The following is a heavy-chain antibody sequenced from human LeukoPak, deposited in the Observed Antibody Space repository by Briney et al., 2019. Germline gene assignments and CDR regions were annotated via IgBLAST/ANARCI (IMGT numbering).Heavy chain of an antibody. CDR1: GGSISSSSHY. CDR3: ARVPGSGSYYWFDP. Sequence: KPSETLSLTCTVSGGSISSSSHYWSWIRQPPGKGLEWIGYIYYSGSTNYNPSLKSRVTISVDTSKNQFSLKLSSVTAADTAVYYCARVPGSGSYYWFDPWGQGTLVTVSS. CDR2: IYYSGST. V-gene: IGHV4-61*01. J-gene: IGHJ5*02. D-gene: IGHD3-10*01.